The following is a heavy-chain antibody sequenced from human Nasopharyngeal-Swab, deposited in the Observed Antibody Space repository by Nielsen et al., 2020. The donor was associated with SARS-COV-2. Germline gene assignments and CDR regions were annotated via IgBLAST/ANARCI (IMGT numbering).Heavy chain of an antibody. CDR3: ARDRGHYYDSSGYYFHYYGMDV. CDR1: GFTVSSNY. CDR2: IYSGGST. V-gene: IGHV3-53*01. Sequence: GESLKISCAASGFTVSSNYMSWVRQAPGKGLEWVSVIYSGGSTYYADSVKGRFTISRDNSENTLYLQMNSLRAEDTAVYYCARDRGHYYDSSGYYFHYYGMDVWGQETTVTVSS. J-gene: IGHJ6*02. D-gene: IGHD3-22*01.